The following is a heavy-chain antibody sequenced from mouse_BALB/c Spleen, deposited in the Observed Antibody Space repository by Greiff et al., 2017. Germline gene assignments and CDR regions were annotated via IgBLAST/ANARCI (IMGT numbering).Heavy chain of an antibody. V-gene: IGHV2-9*02. CDR1: GFSLTSYG. Sequence: QVQLQQSGPGLVAPSQSLSITCTVSGFSLTSYGVHWVRQPPGKGLEWLGVIWAGGSTNYNSALMSRLSISKDNSKSQVFLKMNSLQTDDTAMYYCARDYYYGSSYGWYFDVWGAGTTVTVSA. CDR2: IWAGGST. CDR3: ARDYYYGSSYGWYFDV. J-gene: IGHJ1*01. D-gene: IGHD1-1*01.